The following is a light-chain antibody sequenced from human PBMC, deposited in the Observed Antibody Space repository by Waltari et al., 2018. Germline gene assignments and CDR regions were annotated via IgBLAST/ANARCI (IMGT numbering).Light chain of an antibody. CDR1: QSVGTS. CDR3: QQGVT. Sequence: PATLSLSPGERATLSCRASQSVGTSLAWYQHIPGQAPRLLIYDASNRASDISPRFSGSGSGTDFSLTISGLDPEDYAVYYCQQGVTFGGGTRVEIK. CDR2: DAS. V-gene: IGKV3-11*01. J-gene: IGKJ4*01.